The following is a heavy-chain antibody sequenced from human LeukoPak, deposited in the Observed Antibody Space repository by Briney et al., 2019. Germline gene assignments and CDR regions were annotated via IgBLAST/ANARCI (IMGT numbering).Heavy chain of an antibody. V-gene: IGHV3-33*01. Sequence: VRSLRLSRAASGFTSSSYGMHSGRQAPGKRLERVAVIWYDGSNKYYADSAKGRFTISRDNSKNPLYLQMNSLSAEDTAVYYCASAPRCSRTSCYNLPIDYCGQGTLLTVFS. J-gene: IGHJ4*02. CDR2: IWYDGSNK. CDR1: GFTSSSYG. CDR3: ASAPRCSRTSCYNLPIDY. D-gene: IGHD2-2*01.